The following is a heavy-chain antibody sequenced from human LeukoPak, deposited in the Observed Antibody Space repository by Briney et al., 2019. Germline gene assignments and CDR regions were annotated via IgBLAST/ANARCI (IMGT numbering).Heavy chain of an antibody. CDR1: GYTLTELS. J-gene: IGHJ4*02. D-gene: IGHD2-2*01. Sequence: PQASVKVSCKVSGYTLTELSTHWVRQAPGKGLEWMGGFDPEDGETIYAQKFQGRVTMTEDTSTDTAYMELSSLRSEDTAVYYCATDLLGYCSSTSCYLRDYWGQGTLVTVSS. CDR3: ATDLLGYCSSTSCYLRDY. CDR2: FDPEDGET. V-gene: IGHV1-24*01.